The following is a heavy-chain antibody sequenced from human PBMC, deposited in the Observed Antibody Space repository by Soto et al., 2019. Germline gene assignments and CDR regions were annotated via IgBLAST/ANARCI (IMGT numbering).Heavy chain of an antibody. J-gene: IGHJ4*02. Sequence: QVQLVQSGAAVKKPGASVKVSCQASGSTFTSYGISWVRQAPGQGLEWMGWISAYNGNTNYAQQLQGRVTMTTDTSTSTAYMELRSLRADDTAEYYGARDLSGNTGYGGQGTLVTVSS. D-gene: IGHD2-15*01. CDR2: ISAYNGNT. CDR1: GSTFTSYG. CDR3: ARDLSGNTGY. V-gene: IGHV1-18*01.